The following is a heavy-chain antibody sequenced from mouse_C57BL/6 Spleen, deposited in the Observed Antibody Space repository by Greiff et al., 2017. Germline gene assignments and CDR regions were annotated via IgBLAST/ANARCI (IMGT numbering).Heavy chain of an antibody. CDR1: GFTFSDYG. CDR2: ISSGSSTI. Sequence: EVKLVESGGGLVKPGGSLKLSCAASGFTFSDYGMHWVRQAPEKGLEWVAYISSGSSTIYYADTVKGRFTISRDNAKNTLFLQMTSLRSEDTAMYYCARHCNYDAMDYWGQGTSLTVSS. D-gene: IGHD6-1*01. J-gene: IGHJ4*01. V-gene: IGHV5-17*01. CDR3: ARHCNYDAMDY.